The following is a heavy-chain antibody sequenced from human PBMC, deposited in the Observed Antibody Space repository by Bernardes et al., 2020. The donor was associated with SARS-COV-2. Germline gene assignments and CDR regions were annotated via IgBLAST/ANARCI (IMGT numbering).Heavy chain of an antibody. D-gene: IGHD3-22*01. Sequence: ASVKVSCKASGYTFTGYYLHWVRQAPGQGLEWMGWINTNSGDTNYAQKFQGRVTMTRDTSISTAYMELSRLRSDDTAVYYCARVGYGGDSSGYYDYLGQGTLVTVSS. CDR1: GYTFTGYY. CDR2: INTNSGDT. J-gene: IGHJ4*02. V-gene: IGHV1-2*02. CDR3: ARVGYGGDSSGYYDY.